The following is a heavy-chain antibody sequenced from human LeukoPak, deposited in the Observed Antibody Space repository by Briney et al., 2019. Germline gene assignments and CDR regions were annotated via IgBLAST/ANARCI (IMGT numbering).Heavy chain of an antibody. D-gene: IGHD6-13*01. V-gene: IGHV4-39*07. CDR3: ARDRKQLGYFDL. J-gene: IGHJ2*01. CDR1: GGSISSSSYY. Sequence: PSETLSLTCTVSGGSISSSSYYWGWIRQPPGKGLEWIGSIYYSGSTYYNPSLKSRVTISVDTSKNQFSLKLSSVTAADTAMYYCARDRKQLGYFDLWGRGTLVTVSS. CDR2: IYYSGST.